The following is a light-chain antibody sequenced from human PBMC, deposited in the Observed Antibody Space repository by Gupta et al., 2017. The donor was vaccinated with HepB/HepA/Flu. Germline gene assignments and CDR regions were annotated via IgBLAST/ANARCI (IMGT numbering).Light chain of an antibody. CDR1: KLGDKY. V-gene: IGLV3-1*01. CDR2: QDS. Sequence: QPSSVSVSPGQTARITCSGDKLGDKYACWYQQKPGQSPVLVIYQDSKRPSGIPERFSGSNSGNTATLTISGTQAMDEADYYCQAWDSRTVVFGGGTKLTVL. CDR3: QAWDSRTVV. J-gene: IGLJ2*01.